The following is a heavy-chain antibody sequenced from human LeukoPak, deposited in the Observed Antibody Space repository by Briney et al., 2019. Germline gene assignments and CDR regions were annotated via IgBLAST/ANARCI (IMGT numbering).Heavy chain of an antibody. CDR2: INPNSGGT. CDR3: ARFRRITIFGVVSIHHWFDP. D-gene: IGHD3-3*01. CDR1: GYTFTGYY. Sequence: ASVKVSCKASGYTFTGYYMHWVRQAPGQGLEWMGWINPNSGGTNYAQKFQGRVTMTRDTSISTAYMELSRLRSDDTAVYYCARFRRITIFGVVSIHHWFDPWGQGTLVTVSS. J-gene: IGHJ5*02. V-gene: IGHV1-2*02.